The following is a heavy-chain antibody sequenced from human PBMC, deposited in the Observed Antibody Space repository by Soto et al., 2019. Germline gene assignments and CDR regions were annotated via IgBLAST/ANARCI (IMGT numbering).Heavy chain of an antibody. D-gene: IGHD5-12*01. CDR3: AKDGEYSGYDD. Sequence: PGGSLRLSCAASGFTFSSYAMHGVRQAPGKGLEWVAVISYDGSNKYYADSVKGRFTISRDNSKNTLYLQMNSLRAEDTAVYYCAKDGEYSGYDDWGQGTLVTVSS. CDR2: ISYDGSNK. CDR1: GFTFSSYA. V-gene: IGHV3-30-3*01. J-gene: IGHJ4*02.